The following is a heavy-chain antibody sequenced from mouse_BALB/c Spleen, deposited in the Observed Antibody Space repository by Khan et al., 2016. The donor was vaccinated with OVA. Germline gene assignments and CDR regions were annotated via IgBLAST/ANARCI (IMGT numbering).Heavy chain of an antibody. J-gene: IGHJ2*01. V-gene: IGHV14-1*02. D-gene: IGHD2-3*01. CDR2: IDPENGNT. CDR3: PRSILLYVDY. Sequence: VQLQQSGTELVRPGASVRLSCTASGFNIKDYYIHWVKQRPDQGLEWIGWIDPENGNTVYDQKFQGKASITADTSSDTAYLQLSSLTSEDTAVYYCPRSILLYVDYWGQGTTLTVSS. CDR1: GFNIKDYY.